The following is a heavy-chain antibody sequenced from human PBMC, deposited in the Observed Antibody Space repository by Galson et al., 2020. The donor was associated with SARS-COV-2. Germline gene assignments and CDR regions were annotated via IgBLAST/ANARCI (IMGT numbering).Heavy chain of an antibody. CDR2: INIDGSVT. V-gene: IGHV3-74*01. J-gene: IGHJ6*02. Sequence: GESLKISCAASGFSFSSYWMHWVRQGPGKGLVWVSRINIDGSVTTYADSVKGRFTISRDNAKNTLSLQMNSLRAEDTAVYYCARGRSYGMDVWGQGTTVTVYS. CDR1: GFSFSSYW. CDR3: ARGRSYGMDV.